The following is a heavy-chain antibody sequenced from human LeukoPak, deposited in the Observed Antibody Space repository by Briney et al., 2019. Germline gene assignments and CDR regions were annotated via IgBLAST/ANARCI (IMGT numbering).Heavy chain of an antibody. CDR1: GGSFSGYY. CDR3: AREGVYYDILAAYYRPYYFDF. Sequence: SETLSLTCAVYGGSFSGYYWSWIRQPPGKGLEWIGEINHSGSTNYNPSLKSRVTISVDTSKNQFSLKLSSVTAADTAVYYCAREGVYYDILAAYYRPYYFDFWGQGTLVTVYS. J-gene: IGHJ4*02. D-gene: IGHD3-9*01. V-gene: IGHV4-34*01. CDR2: INHSGST.